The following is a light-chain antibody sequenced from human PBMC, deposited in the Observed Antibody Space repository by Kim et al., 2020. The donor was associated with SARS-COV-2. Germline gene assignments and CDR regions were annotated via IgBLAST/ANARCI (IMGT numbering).Light chain of an antibody. Sequence: SSELTQDPAVSVALGQTVRITCQGDSLRIYYATWYQHKPGQAPILVIYGKNNRTSGIPDRFSGSSSGNTASLTLPGTQAGDEADYYCNSRDSNGNVVFGG. CDR2: GKN. J-gene: IGLJ2*01. CDR3: NSRDSNGNVV. V-gene: IGLV3-19*01. CDR1: SLRIYY.